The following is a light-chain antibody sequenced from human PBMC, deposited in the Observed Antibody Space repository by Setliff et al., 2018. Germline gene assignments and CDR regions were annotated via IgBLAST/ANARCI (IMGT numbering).Light chain of an antibody. CDR1: SSNIGAGYD. Sequence: SALTQPPSVSGAPGQRVTISCTGSSSNIGAGYDVHWYQQLPGTAPKLLIYGNSNRPSGVPDRFSGSKSGTSASLAITGLQAEDEADYYCQSYDSSLSGVFGGGTKVTVL. CDR2: GNS. J-gene: IGLJ3*02. V-gene: IGLV1-40*01. CDR3: QSYDSSLSGV.